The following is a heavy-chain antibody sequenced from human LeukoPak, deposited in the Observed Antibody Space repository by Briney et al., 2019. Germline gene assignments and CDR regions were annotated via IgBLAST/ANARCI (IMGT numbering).Heavy chain of an antibody. CDR3: ARGSSRRGDDY. V-gene: IGHV4-59*01. D-gene: IGHD3-10*01. CDR1: GGSISSYY. Sequence: SETLSLTCTVSGGSISSYYWSWIRQPPGKGLEWIGYIYYSGSTNYNPSLKSRVTISVDTSKNQFSLKLSSVTAADTAVYYCARGSSRRGDDYWGQGTLVTVSS. J-gene: IGHJ4*02. CDR2: IYYSGST.